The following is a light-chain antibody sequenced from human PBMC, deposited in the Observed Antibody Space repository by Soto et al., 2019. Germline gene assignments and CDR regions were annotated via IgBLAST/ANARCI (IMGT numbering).Light chain of an antibody. CDR1: QSISVTY. CDR2: TTS. J-gene: IGKJ1*01. CDR3: QQRFNWPPT. Sequence: EIVLTQSPGTLSLSPGERATLSCRASQSISVTYLAWYQQKPGQAPRLLIYTTSIRATGIPDRFSGSGSGTDFTLTISRLEPEDFALYYCQQRFNWPPTFGQGTKVDIK. V-gene: IGKV3D-20*02.